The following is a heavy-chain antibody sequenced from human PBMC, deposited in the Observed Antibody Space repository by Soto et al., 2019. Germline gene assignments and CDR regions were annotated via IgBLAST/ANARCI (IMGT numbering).Heavy chain of an antibody. CDR3: TTDSYLLGGFDY. V-gene: IGHV3-15*07. J-gene: IGHJ4*02. CDR2: IKSKTDGGTT. Sequence: GGSLRLSCAASGFTFSNAWMNWVCQAPGKGLEWVGRIKSKTDGGTTDYAAPVKGRFTISRDDSKNTLYLQMNSLKTEDTAVYYCTTDSYLLGGFDYWGQGTLVTVSS. D-gene: IGHD3-10*01. CDR1: GFTFSNAW.